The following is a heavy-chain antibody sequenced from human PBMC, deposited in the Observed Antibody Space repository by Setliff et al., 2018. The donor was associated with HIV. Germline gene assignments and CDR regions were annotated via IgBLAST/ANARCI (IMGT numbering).Heavy chain of an antibody. V-gene: IGHV4-39*07. Sequence: SQTLSLTCSVSGGSISSSGYYWSWIRQHPGKGLDWIGRVYYSGSTHYNPILKSRISITVDTSKNQFSLKLSSVTAADTAVYYCARSIGTVRGITEFDYWGQGTLVTVSS. CDR3: ARSIGTVRGITEFDY. D-gene: IGHD3-10*01. J-gene: IGHJ4*02. CDR1: GGSISSSGYY. CDR2: VYYSGST.